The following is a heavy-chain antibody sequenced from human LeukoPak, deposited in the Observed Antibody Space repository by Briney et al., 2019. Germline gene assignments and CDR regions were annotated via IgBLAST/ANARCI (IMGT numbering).Heavy chain of an antibody. V-gene: IGHV4-61*10. CDR3: ARPTTGTDPGAFDI. CDR2: IYYSGST. D-gene: IGHD1-1*01. CDR1: GGSISSGSYY. Sequence: PSETLSLTCTVSGGSISSGSYYWSWIRQPAGKGLEWIGYIYYSGSTNYNPSLKSRVTISVDTSKNQFSLKLSSVTAADTAVYYCARPTTGTDPGAFDIWGQGTMVTVSS. J-gene: IGHJ3*02.